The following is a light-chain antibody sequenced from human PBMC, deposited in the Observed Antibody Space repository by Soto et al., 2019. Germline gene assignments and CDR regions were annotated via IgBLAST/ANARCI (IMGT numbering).Light chain of an antibody. CDR1: QSISRN. V-gene: IGKV3-15*01. CDR3: QQYNYWPPLT. CDR2: GAS. Sequence: EMVVTQSPATLSVSPGERVALSCRASQSISRNLAWYHQKPGQAPRLLIYGASTRATGVPARFSGSGSGTELTLTISSLQSEYFAVYYCQQYNYWPPLTFGGGTKVYIK. J-gene: IGKJ4*01.